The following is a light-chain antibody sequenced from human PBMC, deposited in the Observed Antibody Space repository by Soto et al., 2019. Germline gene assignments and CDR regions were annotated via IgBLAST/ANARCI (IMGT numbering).Light chain of an antibody. Sequence: QSALTQPASVSGSPGQSITIACTGTNRDVGSYNLVSWYQQRPGEAPKLIISEVRNRPSGISYRFTGSKSGNTASLTVSGLQAEDEADYYCSSFAGNNNRGVFGSGTKVTVL. CDR2: EVR. CDR3: SSFAGNNNRGV. J-gene: IGLJ1*01. V-gene: IGLV2-14*01. CDR1: NRDVGSYNL.